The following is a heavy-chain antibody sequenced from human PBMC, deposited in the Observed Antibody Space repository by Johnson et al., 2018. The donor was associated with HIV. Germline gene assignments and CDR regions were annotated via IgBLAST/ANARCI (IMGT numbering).Heavy chain of an antibody. CDR1: GFTFSDYY. D-gene: IGHD4-17*01. CDR3: ARGMTTVTNHDAFDI. Sequence: QVQLVESGGGVVKPGGSLRLSCAASGFTFSDYYMTWVRQAPGKGLEWVAVISYDGSNKYYADSVNGRFTISRDNSKNTLYLQMNSLRAEDTAVYYCARGMTTVTNHDAFDIWGQGTMVTVSS. CDR2: ISYDGSNK. J-gene: IGHJ3*02. V-gene: IGHV3-30-3*01.